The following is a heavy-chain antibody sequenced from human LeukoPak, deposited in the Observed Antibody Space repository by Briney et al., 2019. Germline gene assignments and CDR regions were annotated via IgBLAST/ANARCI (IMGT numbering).Heavy chain of an antibody. D-gene: IGHD1-26*01. V-gene: IGHV3-30*04. J-gene: IGHJ4*02. Sequence: GGSLRLSCAASGFTFSSYAMHWVRQAPGKGLDWVAVISYDGSNKNYADSVKGRFTISGDNSKNTLYLQMNSLRAEDTSVYYCARSPGILGTNYFDYWGQGTLVTVSS. CDR1: GFTFSSYA. CDR3: ARSPGILGTNYFDY. CDR2: ISYDGSNK.